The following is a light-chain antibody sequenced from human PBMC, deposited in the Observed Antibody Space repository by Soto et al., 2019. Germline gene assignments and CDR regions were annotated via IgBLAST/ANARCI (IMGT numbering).Light chain of an antibody. V-gene: IGKV1-27*01. CDR3: QKYSSVIT. CDR2: GAS. CDR1: QGISSF. Sequence: DIQMTQSPSSLSASVGDRVTITCRASQGISSFVAWYQQKPGKVPRLLISGASTLQSGVPSRFSGSGSGTDFTLTITSLLPEDVATYFCQKYSSVITFGQGTRLEIK. J-gene: IGKJ5*01.